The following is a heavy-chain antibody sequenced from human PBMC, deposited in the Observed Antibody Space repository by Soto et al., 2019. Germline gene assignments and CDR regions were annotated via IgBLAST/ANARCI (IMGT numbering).Heavy chain of an antibody. J-gene: IGHJ5*02. CDR1: GYSISNTNW. CDR3: ARLGDSSGNHAYWFDP. D-gene: IGHD3-10*01. V-gene: IGHV4-28*01. Sequence: PSETLSLTCAVSGYSISNTNWWGWIRQPPGKGLEWIGYIYYSGNTYYNPSLKSRVTMSVDTSKNQFSLKLSSVTAVDTAVYYCARLGDSSGNHAYWFDPWGQGTLVTSPQ. CDR2: IYYSGNT.